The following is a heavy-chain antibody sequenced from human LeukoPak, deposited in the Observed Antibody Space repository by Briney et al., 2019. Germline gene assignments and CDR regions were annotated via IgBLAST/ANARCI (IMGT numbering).Heavy chain of an antibody. J-gene: IGHJ4*02. CDR1: GFTVSGNR. D-gene: IGHD4-23*01. CDR3: AGYGGFSK. CDR2: IYNTGTT. V-gene: IGHV3-53*01. Sequence: GGSLRLSCAVSGFTVSGNRVTWVRQAPGKGLAWVSTIYNTGTTNYADSVKGRFTISRDNSKNTVYLQMNSLRAEDMAIYYCAGYGGFSKWGQGTLVTVSS.